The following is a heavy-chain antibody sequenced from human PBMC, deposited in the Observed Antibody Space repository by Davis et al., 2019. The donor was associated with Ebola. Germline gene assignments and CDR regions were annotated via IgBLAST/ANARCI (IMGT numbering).Heavy chain of an antibody. CDR2: ISGHGDIT. CDR3: ARDQDTSPEWNWFDS. J-gene: IGHJ5*01. D-gene: IGHD3-3*01. CDR1: GFALSSHA. V-gene: IGHV3-23*01. Sequence: PGGSLRLSCAASGFALSSHAMSWVRQAPEKGLEWVSAISGHGDITHYADSVKGRFTISRDNSKNTLYLQMNSLRAEDTALYYCARDQDTSPEWNWFDSWDQGTLVTVSS.